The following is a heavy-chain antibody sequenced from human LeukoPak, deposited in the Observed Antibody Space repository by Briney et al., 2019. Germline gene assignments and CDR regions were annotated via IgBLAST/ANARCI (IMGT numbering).Heavy chain of an antibody. CDR3: AGGRSGSYLGY. J-gene: IGHJ4*02. CDR1: GGSISSSTYF. CDR2: IYYSGTT. V-gene: IGHV4-39*07. Sequence: SETLSLTCAVSGGSISSSTYFWGWIRQPPGKGLEWIGSIYYSGTTYYSPSLKSRATISVDTSKNQFSLKLTSVTAADTAVYYCAGGRSGSYLGYWGQGTLVTVSS. D-gene: IGHD1-26*01.